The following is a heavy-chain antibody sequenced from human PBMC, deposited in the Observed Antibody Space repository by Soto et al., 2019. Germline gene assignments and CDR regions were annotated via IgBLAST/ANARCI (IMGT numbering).Heavy chain of an antibody. CDR3: ARGVPVAVAGTFVSFDY. CDR1: GGTFSSYT. J-gene: IGHJ4*02. D-gene: IGHD6-13*01. CDR2: IIPILGIA. V-gene: IGHV1-69*02. Sequence: QVQLVQSGAEVKKPGSSVKVSCKASGGTFSSYTISWVRQAPGQGLEWMGRIIPILGIANYAQKFQGRVTITADKSTSTAYMELSSLRSEDTAVYYCARGVPVAVAGTFVSFDYWGQGTLVTVSS.